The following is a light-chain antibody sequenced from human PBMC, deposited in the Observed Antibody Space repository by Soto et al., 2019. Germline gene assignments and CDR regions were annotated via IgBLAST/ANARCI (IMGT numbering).Light chain of an antibody. CDR2: RDG. CDR1: SSNIGSHY. Sequence: QSVLTQPPSVSGTPGQSLTISCAGSSSNIGSHYVYWYQHLPGTAPKLLIFRDGQRPSGVPDRFFGSKSGTSASLAISGLRSEDEAHYYCAVWDASLTGWVFGGGTKLTVL. V-gene: IGLV1-47*01. J-gene: IGLJ3*02. CDR3: AVWDASLTGWV.